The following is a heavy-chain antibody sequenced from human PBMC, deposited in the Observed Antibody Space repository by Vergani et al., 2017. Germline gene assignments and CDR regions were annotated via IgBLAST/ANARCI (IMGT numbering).Heavy chain of an antibody. Sequence: QVQLVESGGGVVQPGGSLGLSFQAFGLPFVSFALHWFRQDPGKGLEWVAFIRYDGSNKYYADSVKGRFTISRDNSKNTLYLQMNSLRAEDTAVYYCAKDRSSSGWSFDPWGQGTLVTVSS. CDR1: GLPFVSFA. J-gene: IGHJ5*02. CDR3: AKDRSSSGWSFDP. V-gene: IGHV3-30*02. D-gene: IGHD6-19*01. CDR2: IRYDGSNK.